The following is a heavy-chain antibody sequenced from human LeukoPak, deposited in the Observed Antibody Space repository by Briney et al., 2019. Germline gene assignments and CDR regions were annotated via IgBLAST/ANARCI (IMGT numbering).Heavy chain of an antibody. D-gene: IGHD5-12*01. J-gene: IGHJ4*02. CDR3: ARDIRKGGYDGAFDY. CDR2: INPGGGST. CDR1: GYTFTSYY. V-gene: IGHV1-46*01. Sequence: ASVKVSCKSSGYTFTSYYIHWVRQAPGQGLEWMAIINPGGGSTTYAQRFQGRVTMTRDTSTSTVYMELSSLRSEDTAVYYCARDIRKGGYDGAFDYWGQGTLVTVSS.